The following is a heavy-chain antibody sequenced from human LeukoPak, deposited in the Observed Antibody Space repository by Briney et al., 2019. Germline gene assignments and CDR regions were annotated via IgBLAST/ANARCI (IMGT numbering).Heavy chain of an antibody. V-gene: IGHV3-23*01. CDR1: GFTFSSYA. D-gene: IGHD3-10*01. CDR2: ISGSGVST. Sequence: GGSLRLSCAASGFTFSSYALSWVRQAPGKGLEWVSAISGSGVSTYYADSVKGRFTISRDNSKNTLYLQMNSLRAEDTAVYYCATRPMARGVTGYWGQGTLVTVSS. J-gene: IGHJ4*02. CDR3: ATRPMARGVTGY.